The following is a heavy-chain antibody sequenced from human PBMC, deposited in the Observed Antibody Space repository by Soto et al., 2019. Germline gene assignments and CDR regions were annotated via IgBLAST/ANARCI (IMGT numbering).Heavy chain of an antibody. Sequence: GGSLRLSCAASGFTFSSYGMHWVRQAPGKGLEWVAVISYDGSNKYYADSVKGRFTISRDNSKNTLYLQMNSLRAEDTAVYYCAKDRVPIAAAEIAPDYWGQGTLVTVSS. D-gene: IGHD6-13*01. J-gene: IGHJ4*02. V-gene: IGHV3-30*18. CDR2: ISYDGSNK. CDR3: AKDRVPIAAAEIAPDY. CDR1: GFTFSSYG.